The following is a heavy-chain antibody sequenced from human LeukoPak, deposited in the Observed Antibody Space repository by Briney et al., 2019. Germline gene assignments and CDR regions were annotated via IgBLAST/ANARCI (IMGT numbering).Heavy chain of an antibody. CDR2: IYYSGST. J-gene: IGHJ4*02. V-gene: IGHV4-39*07. CDR3: ARVRLWFGDHLDAY. Sequence: SETLSLTCTVSGGSISSSSYYWGWIRQPPGKGLEWIGSIYYSGSTYYPPSLKSRVTISVDTSKNQFSLRLTSVTAADTAVYYWARVRLWFGDHLDAYWGQGTLVTVSS. D-gene: IGHD3-10*01. CDR1: GGSISSSSYY.